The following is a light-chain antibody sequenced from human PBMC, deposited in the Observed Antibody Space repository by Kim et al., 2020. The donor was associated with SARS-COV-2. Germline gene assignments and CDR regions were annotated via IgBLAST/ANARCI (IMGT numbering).Light chain of an antibody. J-gene: IGLJ3*02. CDR1: SLRSYY. CDR3: NSRDSSGNHWV. V-gene: IGLV3-19*01. CDR2: GKN. Sequence: SSELTQDPAVSVALGQTVRITCQGDSLRSYYASWYQHKPGQAPVLVIYGKNNRPSGIPDRFSGFSSGNTASLTITGAQAEDEADYYCNSRDSSGNHWVFG.